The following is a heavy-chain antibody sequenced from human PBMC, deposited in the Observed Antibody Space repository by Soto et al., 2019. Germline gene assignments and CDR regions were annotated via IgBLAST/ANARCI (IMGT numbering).Heavy chain of an antibody. D-gene: IGHD3-16*01. CDR1: GFTFSSYW. V-gene: IGHV3-7*01. J-gene: IGHJ6*04. CDR3: ARMGHLDV. CDR2: IKQAGSEK. Sequence: PGGSLRLSCAASGFTFSSYWMSWVRQAPGKGLEWVANIKQAGSEKYYVDSAKGRFTISRDDAKNSLFLQMNSLRAEDTAVYYYARMGHLDVWGKGTTVTVSS.